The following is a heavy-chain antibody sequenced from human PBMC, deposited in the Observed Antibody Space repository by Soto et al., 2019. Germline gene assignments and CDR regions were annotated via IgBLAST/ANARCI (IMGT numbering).Heavy chain of an antibody. D-gene: IGHD2-15*01. Sequence: GESLKISCNGSGYRFNSYWINWVRQMPGKGLEWMGRIDPSDSYTNYSPSFQGHVTISVEKSTSTAYLQWSSLRASDTAMYYCARSIVWGQGTLVTVYS. CDR3: ARSIV. J-gene: IGHJ4*02. CDR1: GYRFNSYW. CDR2: IDPSDSYT. V-gene: IGHV5-10-1*01.